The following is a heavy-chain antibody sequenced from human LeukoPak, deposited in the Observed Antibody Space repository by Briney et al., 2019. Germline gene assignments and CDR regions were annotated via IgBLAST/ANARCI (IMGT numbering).Heavy chain of an antibody. CDR2: ISSSGTTI. J-gene: IGHJ4*02. Sequence: GGSLRLSCAASGFTFGDYYMAWIRQAPGKGLEWVSCISSSGTTIYYADSVKGRFTISRDNAKNSLYLQMNSLRAEDTAVYYCARLAVDFDFWGQGTLVTVSS. CDR1: GFTFGDYY. V-gene: IGHV3-11*04. CDR3: ARLAVDFDF. D-gene: IGHD6-19*01.